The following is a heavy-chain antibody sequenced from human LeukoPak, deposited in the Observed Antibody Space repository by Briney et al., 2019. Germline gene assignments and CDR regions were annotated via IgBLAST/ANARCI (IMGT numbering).Heavy chain of an antibody. V-gene: IGHV4-39*07. Sequence: PSETLSLTCTVSGGSITSSPYHWAWIRQPPGRGPEWIGTVSHTGATYYNPSLKSRVTISVDTSKNQFSLKLSSVTAADTAVYYCARDGEGYGENEFDYWGQGTLVTVSS. J-gene: IGHJ4*02. CDR1: GGSITSSPYH. CDR3: ARDGEGYGENEFDY. CDR2: VSHTGAT. D-gene: IGHD4-17*01.